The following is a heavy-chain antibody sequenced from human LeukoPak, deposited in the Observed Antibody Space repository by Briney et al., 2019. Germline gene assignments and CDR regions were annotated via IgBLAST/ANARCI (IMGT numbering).Heavy chain of an antibody. V-gene: IGHV1-2*02. D-gene: IGHD3-22*01. CDR2: INPNSGDT. Sequence: GASVKVSCKASGYTFTGYYMHWVRQAPGQGLEWMGWINPNSGDTNYAQKFQGRVTMTRDTSISTAYMELSRLRSDDTAVYYYASEVGYDSSGYCYWGQGTLVTVSS. CDR1: GYTFTGYY. CDR3: ASEVGYDSSGYCY. J-gene: IGHJ4*02.